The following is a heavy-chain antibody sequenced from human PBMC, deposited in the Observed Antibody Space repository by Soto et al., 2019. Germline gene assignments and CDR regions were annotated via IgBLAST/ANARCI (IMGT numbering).Heavy chain of an antibody. CDR3: AKGEEFDP. CDR2: ISWNSGSI. Sequence: SLRLSCAGSGFTFDDYAVHWVRQAPGKGLEWVSGISWNSGSIGYADSVKGRFTISRDNAKNSLYLQMNSLRAEDTALYYCAKGEEFDPWGQGTLVTVSS. CDR1: GFTFDDYA. V-gene: IGHV3-9*01. J-gene: IGHJ5*02.